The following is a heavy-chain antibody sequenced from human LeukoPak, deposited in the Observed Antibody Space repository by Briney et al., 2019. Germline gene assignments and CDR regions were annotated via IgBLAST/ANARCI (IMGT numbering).Heavy chain of an antibody. Sequence: PGGSLRLSCAASGFTFSSYSMNWVRQAPGKGLEWVSYISTSSRTIYYADSVKGRFTISRDTAKNSLYLQMHSLRAEDTAVYYCARDLYGDYALDYWGQGTLVTVSS. J-gene: IGHJ4*02. CDR3: ARDLYGDYALDY. V-gene: IGHV3-48*01. CDR1: GFTFSSYS. D-gene: IGHD4-17*01. CDR2: ISTSSRTI.